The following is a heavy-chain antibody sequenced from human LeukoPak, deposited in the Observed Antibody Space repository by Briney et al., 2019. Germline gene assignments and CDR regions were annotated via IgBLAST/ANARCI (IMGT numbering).Heavy chain of an antibody. CDR1: GFTFSTFA. Sequence: GGSLRLSCAASGFTFSTFAMIWVRQPPGKGLEWVSSISSSSSYIYYADSVKGRFTISRDNAKNSLYLQMNSLRAEDTAVYYCAGSWSPYDALDIWGQGTMVSVSS. J-gene: IGHJ3*02. D-gene: IGHD6-13*01. CDR2: ISSSSSYI. CDR3: AGSWSPYDALDI. V-gene: IGHV3-21*01.